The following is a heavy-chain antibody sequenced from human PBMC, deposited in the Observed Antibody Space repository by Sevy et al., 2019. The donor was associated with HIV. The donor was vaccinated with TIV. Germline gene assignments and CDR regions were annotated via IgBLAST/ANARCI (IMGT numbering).Heavy chain of an antibody. Sequence: QLGGSLRLSCAAAGFTFSRYGMHWARQAPGKGLEWVAVISNDGSDKEYAASVKGRFTVSRDNSKDTVYLQMNSLRPEDTAVYYCANSRGRYEGSSWLYYYYLMDVWGQGTTVTVSS. V-gene: IGHV3-30*18. CDR2: ISNDGSDK. J-gene: IGHJ6*02. CDR1: GFTFSRYG. CDR3: ANSRGRYEGSSWLYYYYLMDV. D-gene: IGHD6-13*01.